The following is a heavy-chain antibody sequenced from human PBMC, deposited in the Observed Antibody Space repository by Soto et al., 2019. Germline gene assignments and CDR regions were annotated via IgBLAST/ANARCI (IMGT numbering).Heavy chain of an antibody. J-gene: IGHJ4*02. V-gene: IGHV3-23*01. Sequence: EVQLLESGGGLVQPGGSLRLSCEASGFTFSASAMSWVRQAPRKGLEWVSTISDSGSTYYADSVKGRFTISRDNSKNTLYLQMISLRAEDTAVYHCAKVWGEDGYCTRTSCLYYFHHWGQGVLVTVSS. D-gene: IGHD2-2*03. CDR2: ISDSGST. CDR1: GFTFSASA. CDR3: AKVWGEDGYCTRTSCLYYFHH.